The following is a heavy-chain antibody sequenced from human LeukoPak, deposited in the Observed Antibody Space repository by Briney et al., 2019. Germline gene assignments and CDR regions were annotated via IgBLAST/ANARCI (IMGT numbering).Heavy chain of an antibody. CDR2: INHSGST. CDR1: GGSFSGYY. D-gene: IGHD6-13*01. J-gene: IGHJ5*02. Sequence: SETLSLTCAVYGGSFSGYYWSWIRQPPGKGLEWIGEINHSGSTNYNPSLKSRVTISVDTSKNQFSLKLSSVTAADTAVYYCARLSSSWYPGGSNWFDPWGQGTLVTVSS. V-gene: IGHV4-34*01. CDR3: ARLSSSWYPGGSNWFDP.